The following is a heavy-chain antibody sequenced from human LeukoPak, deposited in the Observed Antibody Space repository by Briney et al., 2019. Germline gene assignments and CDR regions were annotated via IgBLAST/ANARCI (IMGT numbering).Heavy chain of an antibody. CDR2: IWYDGSNK. J-gene: IGHJ5*02. CDR1: GFTFSSYG. D-gene: IGHD3/OR15-3a*01. Sequence: GGSLRLSCAASGFTFSSYGMLWVRQAPGKGLEWVAVIWYDGSNKYYADSVKGRFTISRDNSKNTLYLQMNSLRAEDTAVYYCASADMIYYRWGQGTLVTVSS. V-gene: IGHV3-33*01. CDR3: ASADMIYYR.